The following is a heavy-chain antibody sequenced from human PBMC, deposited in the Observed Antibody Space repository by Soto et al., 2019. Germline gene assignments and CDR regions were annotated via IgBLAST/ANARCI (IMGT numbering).Heavy chain of an antibody. V-gene: IGHV3-30*18. Sequence: QVQLVESGGGVVQPGRSLRLSCAASGFTFSSYGMHWVRQAPGKGLEWVAVISYDGSNKYYADSVKGRFTISRDNSKNTLYLQMNSLRAEDTAVYYCAKGVRLDYWGQGTLVTVSS. CDR1: GFTFSSYG. J-gene: IGHJ4*02. CDR2: ISYDGSNK. CDR3: AKGVRLDY.